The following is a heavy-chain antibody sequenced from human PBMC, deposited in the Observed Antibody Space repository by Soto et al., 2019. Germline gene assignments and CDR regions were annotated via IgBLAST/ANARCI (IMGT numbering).Heavy chain of an antibody. CDR1: GFTFSSYA. D-gene: IGHD2-21*02. V-gene: IGHV3-30-3*01. J-gene: IGHJ4*02. CDR3: ARDPVAYCGGDCRTFDY. CDR2: ISYDGSNK. Sequence: GGSLRLSCAASGFTFSSYAMHWVRQAPGKGLEWVAIISYDGSNKYYADSVKGRFTISRDNSKNTLYLQMNSLRAEDTAVYYCARDPVAYCGGDCRTFDYWGQGTLVTVSS.